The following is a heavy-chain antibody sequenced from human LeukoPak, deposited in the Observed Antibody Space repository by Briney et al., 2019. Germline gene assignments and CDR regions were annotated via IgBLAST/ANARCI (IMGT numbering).Heavy chain of an antibody. CDR2: INPNSGGT. Sequence: KPGGSVTVSCTASGYTFTGYYMHWVRQAPGQGLEWMGWINPNSGGTNYARKFQGRVTMTRDTSISTAYMELSRLRSDDTAVYYCARYRSGLRGGTWFDPWGQGTLVTVSS. V-gene: IGHV1-2*02. D-gene: IGHD6-19*01. CDR3: ARYRSGLRGGTWFDP. CDR1: GYTFTGYY. J-gene: IGHJ5*02.